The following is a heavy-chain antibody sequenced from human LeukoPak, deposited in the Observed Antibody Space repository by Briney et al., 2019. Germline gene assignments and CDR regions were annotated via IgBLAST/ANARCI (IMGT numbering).Heavy chain of an antibody. V-gene: IGHV4-59*01. CDR1: GGSISSYY. J-gene: IGHJ4*02. D-gene: IGHD3-9*01. Sequence: SETLSLTCTVSGGSISSYYWSWIRQPPGKGLEWIGYIYYSRSTNYNPSLKSRVTISVDTSKNQFSLKLSSVTAADTAVYYCAREGAYDILTGYYERGSFDYWGQGTLVTVSS. CDR3: AREGAYDILTGYYERGSFDY. CDR2: IYYSRST.